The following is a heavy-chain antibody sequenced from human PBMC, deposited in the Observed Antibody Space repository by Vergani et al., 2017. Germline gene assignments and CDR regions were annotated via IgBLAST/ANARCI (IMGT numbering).Heavy chain of an antibody. CDR1: GYTFTGYY. V-gene: IGHV1-2*07. CDR2: INPNSGGT. CDR3: ARVWRRYCSGGSCRPWFDP. D-gene: IGHD2-15*01. Sequence: QVQLVQSGAEVKKPGASVKVSCKASGYTFTGYYMHWVRQAPGQGLEWMGWINPNSGGTNYAHKFQGRVTMTRDTSISTAYMELSRLRSDDTAVYYCARVWRRYCSGGSCRPWFDPWGQGTLVTVSS. J-gene: IGHJ5*02.